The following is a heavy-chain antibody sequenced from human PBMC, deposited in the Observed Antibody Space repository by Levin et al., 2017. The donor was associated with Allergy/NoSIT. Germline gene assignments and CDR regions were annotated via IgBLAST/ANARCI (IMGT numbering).Heavy chain of an antibody. CDR1: GFTFSSYA. CDR2: ISSNGGST. D-gene: IGHD3-10*01. J-gene: IGHJ6*03. V-gene: IGHV3-64D*06. CDR3: VKESTGSGSYGFYYYYYYMDG. Sequence: PGGSLRLSCSASGFTFSSYAMHWVRQAPGKGLEYVSAISSNGGSTYYADSVKGRFTISRDNSKNTLYLQMSSLRAEDTAVYYCVKESTGSGSYGFYYYYYYMDGWGKGTTVTVSS.